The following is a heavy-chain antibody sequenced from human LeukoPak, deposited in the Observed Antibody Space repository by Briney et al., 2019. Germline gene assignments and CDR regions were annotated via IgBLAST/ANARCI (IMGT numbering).Heavy chain of an antibody. CDR1: GFNFWNTG. CDR2: IGGGGSDT. V-gene: IGHV3-23*01. D-gene: IGHD1-26*01. CDR3: AKDRSIGTYYTFDS. Sequence: GGSLRLSCAVAGFNFWNTGMSWVRQAPGKGLEWVSAIGGGGSDTKYTDSVKGRFTILRDNSKNTLYLQMSSLTAKDTAVYYCAKDRSIGTYYTFDSWGQGTLVTVSS. J-gene: IGHJ4*02.